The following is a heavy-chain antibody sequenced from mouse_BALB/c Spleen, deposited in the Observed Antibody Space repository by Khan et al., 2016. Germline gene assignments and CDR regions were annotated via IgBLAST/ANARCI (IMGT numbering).Heavy chain of an antibody. V-gene: IGHV2-6-4*01. Sequence: QVQLKESGPGLVAPSQSLSITCTVSGFSLSRYNIHWVRQPPGKGLEWLGMIWGGGGTDYNSTLKIRLSISKDNSKSQVFLKMNSLQTDDTAIYXCARACDLYDGYYAIDYLGQGTSVTVSS. D-gene: IGHD2-14*01. J-gene: IGHJ4*01. CDR2: IWGGGGT. CDR3: ARACDLYDGYYAIDY. CDR1: GFSLSRYN.